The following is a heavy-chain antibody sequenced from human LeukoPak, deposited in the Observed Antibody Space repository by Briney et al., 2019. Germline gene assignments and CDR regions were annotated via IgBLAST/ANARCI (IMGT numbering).Heavy chain of an antibody. J-gene: IGHJ4*02. Sequence: SETLSLTCTVSGGSLTPNYWTWIRQPAGKGLEWIGRIYTSGSTNYNPSLKSRVTMSVDTSGNQFSLKLSSVTVADTAVYYCARGSYDFWSGYCLDYWGQGTLVTVSS. CDR2: IYTSGST. V-gene: IGHV4-4*07. D-gene: IGHD3-3*01. CDR1: GGSLTPNY. CDR3: ARGSYDFWSGYCLDY.